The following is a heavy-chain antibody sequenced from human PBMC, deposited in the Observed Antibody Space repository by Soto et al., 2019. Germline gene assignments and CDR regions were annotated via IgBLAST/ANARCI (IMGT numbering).Heavy chain of an antibody. CDR2: ISYDGSNK. CDR1: GFTFSSYG. J-gene: IGHJ4*02. CDR3: AKAPLWGPLYNCSSTSCYGDYFDY. Sequence: SLRLSCAASGFTFSSYGMHWARQAPGKGLEWVAVISYDGSNKYYADSVKGRFTISRDNSKNTLYLQMNSLRAEDTAVYYCAKAPLWGPLYNCSSTSCYGDYFDYWGQGTLVTVSS. D-gene: IGHD2-2*01. V-gene: IGHV3-30*18.